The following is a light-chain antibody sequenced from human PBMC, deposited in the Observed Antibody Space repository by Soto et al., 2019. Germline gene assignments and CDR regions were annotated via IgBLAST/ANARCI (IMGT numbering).Light chain of an antibody. V-gene: IGLV2-8*01. CDR2: EVS. J-gene: IGLJ2*01. CDR1: SSDVGGYNY. CDR3: RSYAGSIKLVV. Sequence: QSALTQPPSASGSPGQSVTISCTGTSSDVGGYNYVSWYQQHPGKAPKLMIYEVSKRPSGVPDRFSGSKSGNTASLTVSGCRSDDEADYYCRSYAGSIKLVVFAGGTQLAV.